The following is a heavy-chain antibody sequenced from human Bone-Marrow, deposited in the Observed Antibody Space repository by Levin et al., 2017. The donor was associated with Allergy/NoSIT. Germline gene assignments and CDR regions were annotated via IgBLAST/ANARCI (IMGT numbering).Heavy chain of an antibody. Sequence: LSLPCAASGFSFSDYGMHWVRQAPGKGLEWVAVTSYDGTEESYADSVTGRFTVSRDNSKNTLFLQMNRLRAEDTAVYFCARDHNPNFDFWSGYPYYYYGMDVWGQGTTVTVSS. CDR3: ARDHNPNFDFWSGYPYYYYGMDV. V-gene: IGHV3-30*03. D-gene: IGHD3-3*01. CDR1: GFSFSDYG. J-gene: IGHJ6*02. CDR2: TSYDGTEE.